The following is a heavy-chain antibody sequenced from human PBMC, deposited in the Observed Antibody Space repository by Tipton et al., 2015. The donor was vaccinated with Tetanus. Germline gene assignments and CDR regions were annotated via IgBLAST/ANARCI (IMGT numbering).Heavy chain of an antibody. CDR1: GASFSDYY. Sequence: TLSLTCAVYGASFSDYYWSWIRQAPGKGLEWIGEINHSGNTNHNPSLKSRVTLSVDTSKNQFSLKLNSVTAADTAMYYCARGSDSVVVPGVTRADWFDPWGQGTLVTVSS. J-gene: IGHJ5*02. CDR2: INHSGNT. D-gene: IGHD2-2*01. CDR3: ARGSDSVVVPGVTRADWFDP. V-gene: IGHV4-34*01.